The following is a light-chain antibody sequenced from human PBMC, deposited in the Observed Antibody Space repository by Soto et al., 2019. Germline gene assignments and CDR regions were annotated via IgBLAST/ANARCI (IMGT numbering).Light chain of an antibody. CDR3: QQSDDSPYT. CDR2: DAS. J-gene: IGKJ2*01. CDR1: QDIGNN. V-gene: IGKV1-33*01. Sequence: DIQMTQSPSSLSASVGDRVTITCQASQDIGNNLIWYQQWPGKAPTLMISDASNLGTGVPSMFSGSGSGTDFTFTISRLQPEDIATYYCQQSDDSPYTFGQGTKLEI.